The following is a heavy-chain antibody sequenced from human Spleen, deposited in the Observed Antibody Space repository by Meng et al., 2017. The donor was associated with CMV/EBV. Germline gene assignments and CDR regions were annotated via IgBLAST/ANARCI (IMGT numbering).Heavy chain of an antibody. Sequence: GGSLRLSCAASGFDFSNHIMNGVRQAPGKGLEWVSVIYSGGSSTYYADSVKGRFTISRDNSKNTLYLQMNSLRAEDTAVYYCAKVQKEGGYYDILTGYYSGYYYGMDVWGQGTTVTVSS. CDR3: AKVQKEGGYYDILTGYYSGYYYGMDV. CDR1: GFDFSNHI. J-gene: IGHJ6*02. V-gene: IGHV3-23*03. CDR2: IYSGGSST. D-gene: IGHD3-9*01.